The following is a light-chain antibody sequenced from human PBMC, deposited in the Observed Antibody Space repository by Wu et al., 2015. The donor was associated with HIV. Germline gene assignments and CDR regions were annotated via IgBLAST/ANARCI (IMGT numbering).Light chain of an antibody. CDR3: QEYNSAPYMYS. V-gene: IGKV1-27*01. CDR1: QGISNY. CDR2: AAS. J-gene: IGKJ2*03. Sequence: QMTQSPSSLSASVGDRVTITCRASQGISNYLAWYQQKPGKVPKLLIYAASTLQSGVPSRFSGSGSGTDFTLTISSLQPEDVATYYCQEYNSAPYMYSFGQGTKLEIK.